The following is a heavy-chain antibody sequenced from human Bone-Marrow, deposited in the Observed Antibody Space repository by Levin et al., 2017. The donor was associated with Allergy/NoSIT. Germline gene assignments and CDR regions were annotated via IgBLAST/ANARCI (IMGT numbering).Heavy chain of an antibody. J-gene: IGHJ5*02. CDR3: ARAGYGSGNYWLDP. Sequence: SSETLSLTCAVSGASISSSSWWSWVRQPPGKGLEWIGEISHSGNTNYNPSLKSRVTISVDKSKNQFSLNLNSVTAADTAVYYCARAGYGSGNYWLDPWGQGTLVTVSS. V-gene: IGHV4-4*02. D-gene: IGHD3-10*01. CDR1: GASISSSSW. CDR2: ISHSGNT.